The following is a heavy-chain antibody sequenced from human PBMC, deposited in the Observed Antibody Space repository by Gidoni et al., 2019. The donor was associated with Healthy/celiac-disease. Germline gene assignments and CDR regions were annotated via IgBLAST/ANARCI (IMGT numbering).Heavy chain of an antibody. CDR2: ISWDGGST. V-gene: IGHV3-43*01. CDR1: GFTFDDYT. J-gene: IGHJ6*02. CDR3: AKGKEEAYGMDV. Sequence: EVQLVESGGVVVQPGGSLRLSCAASGFTFDDYTMHWVRQAPGKGLEWVSLISWDGGSTYYADSVKGRFTISRDNSKNSLYLQMNSLRTEDTALYYCAKGKEEAYGMDVWGQGTTVTVSS.